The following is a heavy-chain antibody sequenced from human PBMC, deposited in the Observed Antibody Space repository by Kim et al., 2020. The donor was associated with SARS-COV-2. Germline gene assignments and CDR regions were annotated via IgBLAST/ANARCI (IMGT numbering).Heavy chain of an antibody. V-gene: IGHV4-31*03. CDR1: GGSISSGGYY. Sequence: SETLSLTCTVSGGSISSGGYYWSWIRQHPGKGLEWIGYIYYSGSTYYNPSLKSRVTISVDTSKNQFSLKLSSVTAADTAVYYCAGNTVTRKYYYGMDVWGQGATVTVSS. J-gene: IGHJ6*02. CDR2: IYYSGST. D-gene: IGHD4-17*01. CDR3: AGNTVTRKYYYGMDV.